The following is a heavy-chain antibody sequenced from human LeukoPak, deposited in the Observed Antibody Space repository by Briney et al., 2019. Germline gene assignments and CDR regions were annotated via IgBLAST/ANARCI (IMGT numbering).Heavy chain of an antibody. CDR1: GVSFSGYF. CDR2: INHSGST. CDR3: ARGLTTVTTFNWFDP. Sequence: SETLSLTCAVYGVSFSGYFWSWIRQPPGKGLEWIGEINHSGSTNYNPSLKSRVTISVDTSKNQFSQKLSSVTAADTAVYSCARGLTTVTTFNWFDPWGQGTLVAVSS. D-gene: IGHD4-17*01. J-gene: IGHJ5*02. V-gene: IGHV4-34*01.